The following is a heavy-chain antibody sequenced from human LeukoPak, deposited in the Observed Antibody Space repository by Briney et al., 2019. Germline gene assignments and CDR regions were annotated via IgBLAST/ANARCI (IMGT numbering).Heavy chain of an antibody. CDR1: GGSISSSSYY. Sequence: SETLSLTCTVSGGSISSSSYYWGWIRQPPGKGLEWIGSIYYSGSTYYNPSLKSRVTISVDTSKNQFSLKLSSVTAADTAVYYCARGSMGDYGSGSGTDYWGQGTLVTVSS. CDR2: IYYSGST. J-gene: IGHJ4*02. CDR3: ARGSMGDYGSGSGTDY. V-gene: IGHV4-39*07. D-gene: IGHD3-10*01.